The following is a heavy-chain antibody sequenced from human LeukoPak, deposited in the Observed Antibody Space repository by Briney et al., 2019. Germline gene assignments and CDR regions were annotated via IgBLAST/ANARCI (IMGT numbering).Heavy chain of an antibody. V-gene: IGHV4-59*02. CDR2: VYYSGST. D-gene: IGHD6-19*01. Sequence: PSETLSLTCTVSGGSVSSYFWSWIRQPPGKGLEWIGYVYYSGSTNYNPSLKSRVTISVDTSKTQFSLRLSSVTAADTAVYYCARDRDSSGWYGMDVWGQGTTVTVSS. CDR1: GGSVSSYF. CDR3: ARDRDSSGWYGMDV. J-gene: IGHJ6*02.